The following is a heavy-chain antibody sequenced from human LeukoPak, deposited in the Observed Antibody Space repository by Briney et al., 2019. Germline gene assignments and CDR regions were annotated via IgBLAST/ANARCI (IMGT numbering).Heavy chain of an antibody. CDR2: IKSKTDGGTT. D-gene: IGHD4-23*01. V-gene: IGHV3-15*01. J-gene: IGHJ4*02. CDR1: GFTFSNAW. Sequence: GGSLRLSCAASGFTFSNAWMSWVRQAPGKGLEWVGRIKSKTDGGTTDYAAPVKGRFTISRDDSKNTLYLQMNSLKTEDTAVYYCTTAVTPRMLVDYWGQGTLVTVSS. CDR3: TTAVTPRMLVDY.